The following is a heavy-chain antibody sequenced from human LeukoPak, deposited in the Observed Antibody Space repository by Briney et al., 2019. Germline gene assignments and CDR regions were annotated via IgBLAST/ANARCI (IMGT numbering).Heavy chain of an antibody. Sequence: AGGTLRLSCAASGFTFSSYGMSWVRQAPGKGLEWVSAISGNGGSTYYADSVKGRFAISRDTSKNTLYLQVNSLRVEDTAVYYCAKDRLGAMMYFDFWGQGTLVTVSS. J-gene: IGHJ4*02. CDR3: AKDRLGAMMYFDF. CDR1: GFTFSSYG. CDR2: ISGNGGST. D-gene: IGHD1-26*01. V-gene: IGHV3-23*01.